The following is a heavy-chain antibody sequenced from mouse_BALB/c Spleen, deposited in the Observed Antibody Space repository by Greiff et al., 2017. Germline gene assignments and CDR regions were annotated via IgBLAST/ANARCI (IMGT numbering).Heavy chain of an antibody. J-gene: IGHJ2*01. V-gene: IGHV5-15*02. D-gene: IGHD3-2*01. Sequence: EVKLVESGGGLVQPGGSRKLSCAASGFTFSDYGMAWVRQAPGKGPEWVAFISNLAYSIYYADTVTGRFTISRENAKNTLYLEMSSLRSEDTAMYYCARDRGGDSSGYFDYWGQGTTLTVSA. CDR1: GFTFSDYG. CDR2: ISNLAYSI. CDR3: ARDRGGDSSGYFDY.